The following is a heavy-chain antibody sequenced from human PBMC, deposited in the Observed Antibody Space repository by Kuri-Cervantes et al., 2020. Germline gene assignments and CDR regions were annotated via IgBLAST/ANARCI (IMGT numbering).Heavy chain of an antibody. CDR2: ISSSGSTI. CDR1: GFTFSDYY. V-gene: IGHV3-11*01. Sequence: GESLKISCAASGFTFSDYYMSWSRQAPGKGLEWVSYISSSGSTIYYADSVKGRFTISRDNAKNSLYLQMNSLRAEDTALYYCAKDRGITYGMDVWGQGTTVTVSS. D-gene: IGHD3-3*01. J-gene: IGHJ6*02. CDR3: AKDRGITYGMDV.